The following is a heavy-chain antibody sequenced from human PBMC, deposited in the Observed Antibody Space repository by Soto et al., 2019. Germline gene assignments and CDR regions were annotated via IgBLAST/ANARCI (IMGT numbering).Heavy chain of an antibody. Sequence: QVQLVQSGAEVKKPGSSVKVSCKASGGTFSSYAISWVRQAPGQGLEWMGGIIPIFGTANYAQKFQGRVTITADESTSTAYMELSSLRSEDTAVYYCAGALESNEYVWGSYRAFDYWGQGTLVTVSS. CDR2: IIPIFGTA. CDR3: AGALESNEYVWGSYRAFDY. D-gene: IGHD3-16*02. J-gene: IGHJ4*02. V-gene: IGHV1-69*01. CDR1: GGTFSSYA.